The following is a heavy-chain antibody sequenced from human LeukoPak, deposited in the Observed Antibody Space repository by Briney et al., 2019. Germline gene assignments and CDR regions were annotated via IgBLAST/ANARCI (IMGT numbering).Heavy chain of an antibody. V-gene: IGHV1-8*03. Sequence: ASVKVSCKASGYTFTSYDINWVRQATGQGLEWMGWMNPNSGNTGYAQKFQGRVTITRNTSISTAYMELSSLRSEDTAVYYCARVLPFWSGSVYYYYYMDVWGEGTTVTVSS. J-gene: IGHJ6*03. CDR1: GYTFTSYD. CDR3: ARVLPFWSGSVYYYYYMDV. D-gene: IGHD3-3*01. CDR2: MNPNSGNT.